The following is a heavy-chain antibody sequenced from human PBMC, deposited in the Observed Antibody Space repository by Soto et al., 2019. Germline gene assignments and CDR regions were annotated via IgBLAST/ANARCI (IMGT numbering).Heavy chain of an antibody. Sequence: GGSLRLSCAASGFTFSSYSMNWVRQAPGKGLEWVSSISSSSSYIYYADSVKGRFTISRDNAKNSLYLQMNSLRAEDTAVYYCARARGVGADAFDIWGQGTMVTVSS. CDR2: ISSSSSYI. CDR1: GFTFSSYS. CDR3: ARARGVGADAFDI. V-gene: IGHV3-21*01. D-gene: IGHD1-26*01. J-gene: IGHJ3*02.